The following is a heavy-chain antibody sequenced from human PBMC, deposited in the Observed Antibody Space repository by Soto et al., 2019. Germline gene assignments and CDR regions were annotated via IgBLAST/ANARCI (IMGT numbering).Heavy chain of an antibody. CDR3: ARLPGTSSVVLYSGSYFWFDP. Sequence: PSETLSLTCTVSGGSISSSSYYWGWIRQPPGKGLEWIGSIYYSGSTYYNPSLKSRVTISVDTSKNQFSLKLSSVTAADTAVYYCARLPGTSSVVLYSGSYFWFDPWGQGTLVTVS. D-gene: IGHD1-26*01. CDR1: GGSISSSSYY. CDR2: IYYSGST. J-gene: IGHJ5*02. V-gene: IGHV4-39*01.